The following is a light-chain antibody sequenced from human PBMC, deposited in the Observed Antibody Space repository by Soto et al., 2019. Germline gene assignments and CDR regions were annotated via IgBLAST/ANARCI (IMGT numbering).Light chain of an antibody. CDR2: KAS. CDR3: QHYNTDSPT. CDR1: QSISVW. V-gene: IGKV1-5*03. J-gene: IGKJ1*01. Sequence: DIRMTQSPSTLSASVGDRVTITCRASQSISVWLAWYQQKPGTAPRLLIYKASTLQSGVPSRFSGSGYGTEFTLTITSLQPDDFATYSCQHYNTDSPTFGQGTTLEI.